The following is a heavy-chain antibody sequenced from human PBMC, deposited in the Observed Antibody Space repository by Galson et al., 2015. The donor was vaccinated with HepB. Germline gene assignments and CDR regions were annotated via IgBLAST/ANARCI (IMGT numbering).Heavy chain of an antibody. J-gene: IGHJ4*02. CDR2: IRSKGGST. Sequence: SLRLSCAASGFTFSNYAMHWVRQAPGKGLEYVSAIRSKGGSTYYASSLKDRFTISRDNSKNALYLQMGSLRAEDMAVYYCARGGGSSWYYFDYWGQGTLVTVSS. V-gene: IGHV3-64*01. D-gene: IGHD6-13*01. CDR3: ARGGGSSWYYFDY. CDR1: GFTFSNYA.